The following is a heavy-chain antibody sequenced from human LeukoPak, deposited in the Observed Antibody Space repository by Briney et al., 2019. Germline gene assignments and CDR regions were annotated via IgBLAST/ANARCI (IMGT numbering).Heavy chain of an antibody. CDR3: AKDINWNDLFDY. J-gene: IGHJ4*02. Sequence: GGSLRLSCAASGFTFSSYDLHWVRQATGKGLEWVSGIGTAGDTYYPGSVKGRFTISRDNSKNTLYLQMNSLRAEDTAVYYCAKDINWNDLFDYWGQGTLVTVSS. D-gene: IGHD1-20*01. CDR2: IGTAGDT. V-gene: IGHV3-13*01. CDR1: GFTFSSYD.